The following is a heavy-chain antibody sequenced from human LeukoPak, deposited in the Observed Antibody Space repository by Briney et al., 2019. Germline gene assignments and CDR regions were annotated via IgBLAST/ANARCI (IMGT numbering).Heavy chain of an antibody. CDR2: IYYSGST. CDR3: ARGFGEFLYWFDP. J-gene: IGHJ5*02. Sequence: SETLSPTCTVSGGSISSGGYYWSWIRQHPGKGLKWIGYIYYSGSTYYNPSLKSRVTISVDTSKNQFSLKLSSVTAADTAVYYCARGFGEFLYWFDPWGQGTLVTVSS. D-gene: IGHD3-10*01. CDR1: GGSISSGGYY. V-gene: IGHV4-31*03.